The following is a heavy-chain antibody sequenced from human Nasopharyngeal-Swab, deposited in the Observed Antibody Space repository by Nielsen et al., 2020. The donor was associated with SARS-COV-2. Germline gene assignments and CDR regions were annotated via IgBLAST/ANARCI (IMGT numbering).Heavy chain of an antibody. CDR1: GGSFSGYY. Sequence: SQTLSLTCAVYGGSFSGYYWSWIRQPPGKGREGSGEINHSGSTNYNPSLKSRVTISVDTSKNQFSLKLSSVTAADTAVYYCARRAVLRYPWPTKMGNAFDIWGQGTMVTVSS. D-gene: IGHD3-9*01. CDR3: ARRAVLRYPWPTKMGNAFDI. V-gene: IGHV4-34*01. J-gene: IGHJ3*02. CDR2: INHSGST.